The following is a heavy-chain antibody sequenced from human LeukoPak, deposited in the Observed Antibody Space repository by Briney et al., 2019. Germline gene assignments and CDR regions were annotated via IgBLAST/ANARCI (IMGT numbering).Heavy chain of an antibody. D-gene: IGHD4-23*01. Sequence: GGSLRLSCTASGFTFSSSAMNWVRQAPGKGLEWVSYISSGTSTIYYADSVKGRFTTTRDNAKNSLYLQMNSPRADDTAMYYCDRDVTYYGGDCFDPWGHGTLVTVSS. CDR3: DRDVTYYGGDCFDP. J-gene: IGHJ5*02. CDR1: GFTFSSSA. V-gene: IGHV3-48*04. CDR2: ISSGTSTI.